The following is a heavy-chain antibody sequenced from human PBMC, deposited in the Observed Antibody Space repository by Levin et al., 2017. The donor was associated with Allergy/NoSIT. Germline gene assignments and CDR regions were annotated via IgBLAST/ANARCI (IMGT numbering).Heavy chain of an antibody. CDR2: FDPNSGGT. CDR3: ARAKDDGDYSYYFDY. Sequence: ASVKVSCKASGYTFTAYYIHWVRQSPGQGLEWMGWFDPNSGGTNYAQQFQGRVTMTRDTSISTAYMVLSSLRSDDTAVYYCARAKDDGDYSYYFDYWGQGTLVTVSS. J-gene: IGHJ4*02. V-gene: IGHV1-2*02. D-gene: IGHD4-17*01. CDR1: GYTFTAYY.